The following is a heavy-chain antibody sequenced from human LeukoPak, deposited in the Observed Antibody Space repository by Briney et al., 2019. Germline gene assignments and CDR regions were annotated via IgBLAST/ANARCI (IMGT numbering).Heavy chain of an antibody. V-gene: IGHV3-21*01. CDR1: GFTFSNYS. Sequence: GGSLRLSCAASGFTFSNYSMNWVRQAPGKGLEWVSSISSSSSYIYYADSVKGRFTVSRDNAKNSLYLQMNSLRAEDTAVYYCARDRSDSSSVDYFDYWGQGTLVTVSS. J-gene: IGHJ4*02. CDR2: ISSSSSYI. CDR3: ARDRSDSSSVDYFDY. D-gene: IGHD6-13*01.